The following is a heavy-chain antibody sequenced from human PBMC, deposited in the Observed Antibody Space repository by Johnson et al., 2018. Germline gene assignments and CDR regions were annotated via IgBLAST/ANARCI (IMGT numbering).Heavy chain of an antibody. V-gene: IGHV3-66*01. CDR3: ARDLRDYGKGMDV. Sequence: VQLVESGGGLVQPGGSLRLSCAASGFTFSDYYMSWIRQAPGKGLEWVSTIYSGFNTHYADSVKGRFTISRDNSKNMLYLQMHSLGAEDTAVYYCARDLRDYGKGMDVWGQGTTVTVS. D-gene: IGHD4-17*01. CDR2: IYSGFNT. J-gene: IGHJ6*02. CDR1: GFTFSDYY.